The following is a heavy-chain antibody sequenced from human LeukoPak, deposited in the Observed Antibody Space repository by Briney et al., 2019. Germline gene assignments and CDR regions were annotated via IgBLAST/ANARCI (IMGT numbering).Heavy chain of an antibody. D-gene: IGHD2-2*01. CDR2: IYTSGST. CDR1: GGSISSGSYY. CDR3: ARGYCSSTSCYGGGVHDAFDI. Sequence: PSGTLSLTCAVSGGSISSGSYYWSWIRQPAGKGLEWIGRIYTSGSTNYNPSLKSRVTISVDTSKNQFSLKLSSVTAADTAVYYCARGYCSSTSCYGGGVHDAFDIWGQGTMVTVSS. J-gene: IGHJ3*02. V-gene: IGHV4-61*02.